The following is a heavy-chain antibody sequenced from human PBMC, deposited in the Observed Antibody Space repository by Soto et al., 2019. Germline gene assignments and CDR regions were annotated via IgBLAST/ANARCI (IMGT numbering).Heavy chain of an antibody. CDR1: GGSISRYY. Sequence: QVQLQESGPGLVKPSETLSLTCTVSGGSISRYYWSWIRQPPGKGLEWIGYIYYSGSTNYNPSLKSRATISGDTSKHQFSLQLSSVTAADPAVYYCARETAVSGDWFDPWGQGTLVTVSS. CDR2: IYYSGST. D-gene: IGHD2-8*01. V-gene: IGHV4-59*01. J-gene: IGHJ5*02. CDR3: ARETAVSGDWFDP.